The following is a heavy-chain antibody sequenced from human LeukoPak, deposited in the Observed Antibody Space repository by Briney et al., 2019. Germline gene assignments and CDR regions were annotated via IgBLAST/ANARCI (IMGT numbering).Heavy chain of an antibody. V-gene: IGHV4-4*07. CDR1: GDSFSSYY. D-gene: IGHD1-20*01. CDR2: IYTSGIT. CDR3: ARETRRDGYNWCDS. Sequence: SETLSLTCTVSGDSFSSYYWTWIRQPAGKGLEWIGRIYTSGITNYNPSLKSRVTLSVDTSKNQFSLELHSVPAADTAMYFCARETRRDGYNWCDSWGQGTLVTVSS. J-gene: IGHJ4*02.